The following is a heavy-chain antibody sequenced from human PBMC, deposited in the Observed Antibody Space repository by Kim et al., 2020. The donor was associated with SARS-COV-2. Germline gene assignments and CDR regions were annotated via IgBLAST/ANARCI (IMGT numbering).Heavy chain of an antibody. CDR3: ARGHIAVAGTIGY. V-gene: IGHV3-21*01. CDR2: ISSSSSYI. CDR1: GFTFSSYS. J-gene: IGHJ4*02. D-gene: IGHD6-19*01. Sequence: GGSLRLSCAASGFTFSSYSMNWVRQAPGKGLEWVSSISSSSSYIYYADSVKGRFTISRDNAKNSLYLQMNSLRAEDTAVYYCARGHIAVAGTIGYWGQGTLVTVSS.